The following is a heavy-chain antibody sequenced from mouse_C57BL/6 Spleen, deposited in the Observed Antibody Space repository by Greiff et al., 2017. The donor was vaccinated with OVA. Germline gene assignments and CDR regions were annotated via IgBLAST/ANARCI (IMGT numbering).Heavy chain of an antibody. V-gene: IGHV1-5*01. Sequence: VQLQQSGTVLARPGASVKMSCKTSGYTFTSYWMHWVKQRPGQGLEWIGAIYPGNSDTSYNQKFKGKAKLTAVTSVSTAYMELSSLTNEDSAVYYCIYDGYYVPAYWGQGTLVTVSA. CDR2: IYPGNSDT. J-gene: IGHJ3*01. CDR1: GYTFTSYW. D-gene: IGHD2-3*01. CDR3: IYDGYYVPAY.